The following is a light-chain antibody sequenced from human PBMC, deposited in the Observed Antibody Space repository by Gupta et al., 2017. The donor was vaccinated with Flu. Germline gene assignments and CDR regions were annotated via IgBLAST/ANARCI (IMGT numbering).Light chain of an antibody. J-gene: IGLJ1*01. V-gene: IGLV2-23*01. CDR3: CSYAGSGTYYV. CDR2: EGS. Sequence: SSDVGSYNLVSWDQQYPGKAPKLMIYEGSKRPSGVSNRLSGSKSGNTASLTSSGLQADDDADYYCCSYAGSGTYYVFGTGTKVTVL. CDR1: SSDVGSYNL.